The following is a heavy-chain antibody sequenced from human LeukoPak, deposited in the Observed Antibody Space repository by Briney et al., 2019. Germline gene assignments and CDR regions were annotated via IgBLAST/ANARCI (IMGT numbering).Heavy chain of an antibody. V-gene: IGHV3-21*01. Sequence: GGCLRLSCAASGFTFSDYTMNWVRQALGKGLEWVSSISSGGTYKYYADSVKGRFTISRDNAQNSLYLQMNSLRAEDSSVYYCARPTTVTTISADAFDIWGQGTMVTVSS. CDR2: ISSGGTYK. CDR3: ARPTTVTTISADAFDI. J-gene: IGHJ3*02. D-gene: IGHD4-17*01. CDR1: GFTFSDYT.